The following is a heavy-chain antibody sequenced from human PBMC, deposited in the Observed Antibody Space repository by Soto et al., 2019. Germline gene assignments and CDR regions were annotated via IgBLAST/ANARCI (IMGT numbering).Heavy chain of an antibody. V-gene: IGHV1-69*13. CDR1: GGTFSSYA. CDR3: ARDRYYDSSGPPGGMDV. CDR2: IIPIFGTA. D-gene: IGHD3-22*01. Sequence: SVKVSCKASGGTFSSYAISWLRQAPGQELEWMGGIIPIFGTANYAQKLQGRVTITADESTSTAYMELSSLRSEDTAVYYCARDRYYDSSGPPGGMDVWGQGTTVTVSS. J-gene: IGHJ6*02.